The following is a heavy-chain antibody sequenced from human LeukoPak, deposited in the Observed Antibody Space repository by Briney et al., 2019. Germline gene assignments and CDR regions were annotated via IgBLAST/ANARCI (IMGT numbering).Heavy chain of an antibody. D-gene: IGHD5-12*01. V-gene: IGHV4-34*01. CDR2: INHSGST. Sequence: PSETLSLTCAVYGGSFSGYYWSWIRQPPGKGLEWIGEINHSGSTNYNPSLKSRVTISVDTSKNQFSLKLSSVTAADTAVYYCARGSSWGWLRMKYYFDYWGQGTLVTVSS. CDR1: GGSFSGYY. CDR3: ARGSSWGWLRMKYYFDY. J-gene: IGHJ4*02.